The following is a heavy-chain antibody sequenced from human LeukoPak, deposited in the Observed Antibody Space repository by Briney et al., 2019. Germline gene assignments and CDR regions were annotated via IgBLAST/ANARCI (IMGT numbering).Heavy chain of an antibody. D-gene: IGHD3-16*01. CDR1: GITVSSKY. CDR2: MQSGGST. V-gene: IGHV3-53*01. CDR3: ARDGGAGWYFDL. J-gene: IGHJ2*01. Sequence: PGGSLGLSCAASGITVSSKYMSWVRQAPGKGLEWVSVMQSGGSTYYADSVKGRFTISRDNSKNTLYLQMNSLRVEDTAVYYCARDGGAGWYFDLWGRGTLVTVSS.